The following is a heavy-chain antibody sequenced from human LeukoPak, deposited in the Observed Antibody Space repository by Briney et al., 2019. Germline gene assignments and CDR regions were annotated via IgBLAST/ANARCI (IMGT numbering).Heavy chain of an antibody. CDR3: ARGGVPYYYYYMDV. V-gene: IGHV1-69*05. Sequence: SVKVSCTVSGSSLSELSLYWVRQAPGKGLEWMGGIIPIFGTANYAQKFQGRVTITTDESTSTAYMELSSLRSEDTAVYYCARGGVPYYYYYMDVWGKGTTVTVSS. CDR1: GSSLSELS. J-gene: IGHJ6*03. D-gene: IGHD3-10*01. CDR2: IIPIFGTA.